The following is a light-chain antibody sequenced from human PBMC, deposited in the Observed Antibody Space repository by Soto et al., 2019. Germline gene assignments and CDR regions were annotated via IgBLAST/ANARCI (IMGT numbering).Light chain of an antibody. Sequence: AIQMTQSPSSLSASVGDRVTITCRASQGVSNDVGWYQQKPGKAPRLLIYAASTLQSGVPSRFSGSQSATDFTLTISSLQPEDFATYSCLQDFDYPLTFGGGTKVEIK. CDR2: AAS. CDR1: QGVSND. V-gene: IGKV1-6*01. CDR3: LQDFDYPLT. J-gene: IGKJ4*01.